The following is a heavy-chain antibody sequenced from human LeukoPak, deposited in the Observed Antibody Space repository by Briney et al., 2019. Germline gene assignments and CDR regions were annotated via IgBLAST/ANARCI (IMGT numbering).Heavy chain of an antibody. J-gene: IGHJ6*02. Sequence: ASVKVSCKTSGYTFTSYDINWVRQAPGQGLEYMGWMNPNSGVTTNAKKFQGRVPMTRDTSTTTAYMEVRGLRSDDTAVYYCVRGRDYYYGLDVWGQGTTVIVSS. V-gene: IGHV1-8*01. CDR1: GYTFTSYD. CDR3: VRGRDYYYGLDV. CDR2: MNPNSGVT.